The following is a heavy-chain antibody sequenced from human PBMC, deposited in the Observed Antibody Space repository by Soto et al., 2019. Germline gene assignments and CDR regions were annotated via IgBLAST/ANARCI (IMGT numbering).Heavy chain of an antibody. J-gene: IGHJ5*02. V-gene: IGHV3-74*01. CDR2: INSDGSST. CDR1: GFTFSSYW. Sequence: EVQLVESGGGLVQPGGSLRLSCAASGFTFSSYWMHWVRQAPGKGLVWVSRINSDGSSTSYADSVKGRFTISRDNAKNTLYLQMNSLRAEDTTVYYCARVPFRIAGGFDPWGQGTLVTVSS. D-gene: IGHD6-13*01. CDR3: ARVPFRIAGGFDP.